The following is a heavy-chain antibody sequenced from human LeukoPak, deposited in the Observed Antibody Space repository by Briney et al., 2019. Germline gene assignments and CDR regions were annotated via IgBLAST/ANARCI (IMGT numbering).Heavy chain of an antibody. CDR2: IYYSGST. CDR1: GGSISSYY. Sequence: SETLSLTCTVSGGSISSYYWSWIRQPPGKGLEWIGYIYYSGSTNCNPSLRSRVTISVDTSKNQFSLKLSSVTAADTAVYYCAAALYSSGWFDYWGQGTLVTVSS. V-gene: IGHV4-59*01. J-gene: IGHJ4*02. CDR3: AAALYSSGWFDY. D-gene: IGHD6-19*01.